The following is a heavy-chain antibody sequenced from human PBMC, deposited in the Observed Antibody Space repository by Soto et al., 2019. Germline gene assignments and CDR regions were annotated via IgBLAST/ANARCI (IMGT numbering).Heavy chain of an antibody. V-gene: IGHV5-51*01. J-gene: IGHJ6*02. D-gene: IGHD6-19*01. CDR3: ARWGIAVAGTIPVYYYYGMDV. Sequence: LGESLKISCKGSGYTFTNYWIGWVRQMPGKGLEWMGIIYPGDSETRYSPSFQGQVTMSADKSISTAYLQWSSLKASDTAMYYCARWGIAVAGTIPVYYYYGMDVWGQGTTVTVSS. CDR2: IYPGDSET. CDR1: GYTFTNYW.